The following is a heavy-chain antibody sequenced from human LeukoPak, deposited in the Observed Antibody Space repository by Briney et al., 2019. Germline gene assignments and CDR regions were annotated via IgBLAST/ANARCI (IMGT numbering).Heavy chain of an antibody. Sequence: GGTLRLSCAASGFTFSSYGMSWVRQAPGKGLEWVSAISGSGGSTYYADSVKGRFTISRDNSKNTLYLQMNSLRAEDTAVYHCAKERGYSYGYSPFDPWGQGTLVTVSS. CDR2: ISGSGGST. D-gene: IGHD5-18*01. CDR3: AKERGYSYGYSPFDP. CDR1: GFTFSSYG. V-gene: IGHV3-23*01. J-gene: IGHJ5*02.